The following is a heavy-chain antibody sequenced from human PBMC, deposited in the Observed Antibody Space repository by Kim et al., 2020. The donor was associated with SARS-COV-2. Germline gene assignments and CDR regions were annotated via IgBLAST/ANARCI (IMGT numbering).Heavy chain of an antibody. CDR1: GFTVSSNY. J-gene: IGHJ6*02. V-gene: IGHV3-53*04. CDR3: ARAQYSSSPTNYYYYGMDV. CDR2: IYSGGST. Sequence: GGSLRLSCAASGFTVSSNYMSWVRQAPGKGLEWVSVIYSGGSTYYADSVKGRFTISRHNSKNTLYLQMNSLRAEDTAVYYCARAQYSSSPTNYYYYGMDVWGQGTTVTVSS. D-gene: IGHD6-6*01.